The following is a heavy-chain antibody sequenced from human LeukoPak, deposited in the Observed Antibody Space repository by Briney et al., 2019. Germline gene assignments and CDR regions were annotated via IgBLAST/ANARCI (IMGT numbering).Heavy chain of an antibody. D-gene: IGHD5-24*01. J-gene: IGHJ4*02. CDR2: ISYSRST. CDR3: VRGAFLYNYGLDY. Sequence: SETLSLTRTVSAGFIVSGGYYSSWIRQHPGKGLEWIGYISYSRSTYYNPSLKSRVTISVDTPENQFSLKLNSLVAADTAVYYCVRGAFLYNYGLDYWGQGALVTVSS. CDR1: AGFIVSGGYY. V-gene: IGHV4-31*03.